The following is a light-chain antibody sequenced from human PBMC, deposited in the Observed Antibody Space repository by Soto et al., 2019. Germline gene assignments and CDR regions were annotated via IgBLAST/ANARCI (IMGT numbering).Light chain of an antibody. CDR3: QQYNKWPPIA. Sequence: EIVMTQSPATLSVSPGERVTLSCRASQSVSYDLAWYQQKPGQAPRLLISGASTRATGIPARFSGSGSGTEFTLTISSLQSEDFAVYFCQQYNKWPPIAFGQGTRLE. CDR2: GAS. V-gene: IGKV3D-15*01. CDR1: QSVSYD. J-gene: IGKJ5*01.